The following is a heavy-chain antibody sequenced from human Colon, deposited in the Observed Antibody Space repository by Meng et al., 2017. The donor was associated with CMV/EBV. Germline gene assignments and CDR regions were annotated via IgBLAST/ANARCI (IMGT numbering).Heavy chain of an antibody. J-gene: IGHJ4*02. CDR1: KGTFTSNP. D-gene: IGHD2-21*02. CDR2: IITISGTT. V-gene: IGHV1-69*01. CDR3: ARVICGGDCYLDY. Sequence: AQRGRSGAEVKRPGSSVKGSCKASKGTFTSNPISWVRQGPGQGFVWVGGIITISGTTDDAHKFQGRVTITADESTSTAYMKLSNLRSEDTAIYYCARVICGGDCYLDYWGRGTLVTVSS.